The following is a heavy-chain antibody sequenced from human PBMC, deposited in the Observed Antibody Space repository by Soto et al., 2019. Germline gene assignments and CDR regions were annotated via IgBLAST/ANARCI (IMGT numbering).Heavy chain of an antibody. Sequence: GGSLRLSCAASGFTFSSYSMNWVRQAPGKGLEWVSYISSSSSTIYYADSVKGRFTISRDNAKNSLYLQMNSLRDEDTAVYYCATESEDIVVVPAAMPKEGMDVWGQGTTVTVSS. V-gene: IGHV3-48*02. CDR2: ISSSSSTI. J-gene: IGHJ6*02. CDR3: ATESEDIVVVPAAMPKEGMDV. D-gene: IGHD2-2*01. CDR1: GFTFSSYS.